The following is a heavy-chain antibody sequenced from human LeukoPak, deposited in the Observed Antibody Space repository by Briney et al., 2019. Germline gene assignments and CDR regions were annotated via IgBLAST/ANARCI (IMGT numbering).Heavy chain of an antibody. D-gene: IGHD3-10*01. V-gene: IGHV1-18*01. CDR2: ISTYNGNT. CDR1: GYTFPSFD. J-gene: IGHJ4*02. Sequence: ASVKVSCKASGYTFPSFDISWVRQAPGQGLEWMGWISTYNGNTNYAQNLQGRVTMITDTSTSTAYMELRSLRYDDTAVYFCERVDRGGSGSGVIDYWGQGTLVTVSS. CDR3: ERVDRGGSGSGVIDY.